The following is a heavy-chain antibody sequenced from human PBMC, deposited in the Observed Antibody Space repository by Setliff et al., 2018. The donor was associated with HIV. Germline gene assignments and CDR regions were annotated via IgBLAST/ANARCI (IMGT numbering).Heavy chain of an antibody. CDR3: ASGREQGLRHAFDI. CDR1: GFLFHTYW. V-gene: IGHV3-7*02. CDR2: IKEDGSEK. J-gene: IGHJ3*02. Sequence: GGSLRLSCAASGFLFHTYWMSWVRQAPGKGLEWVANIKEDGSEKYYADSVKGRFTISRDNVKNALYLQMNSLRAEDTAVYYCASGREQGLRHAFDIWGQGAMVTVS. D-gene: IGHD4-17*01.